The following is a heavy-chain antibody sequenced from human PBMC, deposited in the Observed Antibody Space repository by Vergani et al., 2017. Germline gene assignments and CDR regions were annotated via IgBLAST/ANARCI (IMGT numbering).Heavy chain of an antibody. J-gene: IGHJ2*01. CDR1: GGSINPSSFF. V-gene: IGHV4-39*02. Sequence: QLQLQELGPGLVKPSETLSLICTVSGGSINPSSFFWGWIRQSPGKGLEWIGRVNYVGRTYYIPSLQGRATMFVDTYKNQFSLNLTSVTDADTAVYYCARERWANWYFDLWGRGTLVTVSS. CDR3: ARERWANWYFDL. D-gene: IGHD5-24*01. CDR2: VNYVGRT.